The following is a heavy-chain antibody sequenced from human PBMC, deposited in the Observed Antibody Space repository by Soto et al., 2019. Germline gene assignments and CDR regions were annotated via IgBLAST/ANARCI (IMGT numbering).Heavy chain of an antibody. CDR1: GYTFTSYY. V-gene: IGHV1-46*01. Sequence: QVQLVQSGAEVKNPGASVKVSCKASGYTFTSYYMHWVRQAPGQGLEWMGIINPGGGSTSSAQKFQGRVTMSRDPYTSTVYMELSSLRSEDTAVYFCARGSYDILTGYLGGMGVGGQGTTVTVSS. D-gene: IGHD3-9*01. CDR2: INPGGGST. CDR3: ARGSYDILTGYLGGMGV. J-gene: IGHJ6*02.